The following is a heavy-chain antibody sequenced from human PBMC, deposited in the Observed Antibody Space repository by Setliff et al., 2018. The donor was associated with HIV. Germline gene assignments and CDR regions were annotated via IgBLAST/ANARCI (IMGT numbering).Heavy chain of an antibody. CDR2: INPNMGGT. V-gene: IGHV1-2*06. CDR3: ARQDIPTGYYLFDY. D-gene: IGHD3-9*01. J-gene: IGHJ4*02. CDR1: GYKFTGHH. Sequence: GASVKVSCKASGYKFTGHHIQWMRQAPGQGLEWMGRINPNMGGTQYAQKFQGRIIMTRDTSISTVYMELSSLTSDDTALYYCARQDIPTGYYLFDYWGQGTQVTVSS.